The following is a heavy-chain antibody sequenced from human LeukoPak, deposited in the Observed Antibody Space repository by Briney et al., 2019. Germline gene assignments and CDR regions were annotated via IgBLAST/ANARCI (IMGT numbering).Heavy chain of an antibody. CDR2: ISASGDSL. Sequence: PGGSLRLSCAASGFTLSSYSMNWVRQTPGKGLEWVSVISASGDSLYYADSVKGRFTISRDNSKNTVYLQMNSLRAEDTAIYYCAKGPSRWVRLRYFDSWGQGILVTVSS. CDR1: GFTLSSYS. CDR3: AKGPSRWVRLRYFDS. V-gene: IGHV3-23*01. J-gene: IGHJ4*02. D-gene: IGHD5-24*01.